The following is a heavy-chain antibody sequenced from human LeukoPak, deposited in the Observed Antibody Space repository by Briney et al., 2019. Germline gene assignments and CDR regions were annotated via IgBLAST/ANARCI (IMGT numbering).Heavy chain of an antibody. J-gene: IGHJ4*02. CDR2: IYYSGST. CDR3: ASLNSSGWYGGYYFDY. CDR1: GGSISSYY. D-gene: IGHD6-19*01. V-gene: IGHV4-59*08. Sequence: PSETLSLTCTVSGGSISSYYWSWIRQPPGKGLEWIGYIYYSGSTNYNPSLKSRVTISVDTSKNQFSLKLSSVTAADTAVYYCASLNSSGWYGGYYFDYWGQGTLVTVSS.